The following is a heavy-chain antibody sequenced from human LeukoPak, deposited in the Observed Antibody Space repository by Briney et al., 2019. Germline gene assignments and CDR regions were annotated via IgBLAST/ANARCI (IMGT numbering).Heavy chain of an antibody. CDR2: IWYDGSNK. V-gene: IGHV3-33*08. J-gene: IGHJ6*02. Sequence: PGGSLRLSCAASGFTFSSYGMHWVRQAPGKGLEWVAVIWYDGSNKYYADSVKGRFTISRDNSKNTLYLQMNSLRAEDTAVYYCVHCGGDCYPCCGMDGWGQGTTVTVSS. D-gene: IGHD2-21*02. CDR1: GFTFSSYG. CDR3: VHCGGDCYPCCGMDG.